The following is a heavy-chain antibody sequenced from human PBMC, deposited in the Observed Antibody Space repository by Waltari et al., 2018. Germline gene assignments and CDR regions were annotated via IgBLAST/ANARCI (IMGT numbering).Heavy chain of an antibody. J-gene: IGHJ4*02. V-gene: IGHV4-34*01. CDR3: ARGGVSRGDYLDY. Sequence: QVQLQQWGAGLLKPSETLSLTCAVYGGSFSGYYWSWIRQPPGKGLEWIGEINHSGSTNYNPSLKGRVTISVDTSKNQFSLKLSSVTAADTAVYYCARGGVSRGDYLDYWGQGTLVTVSS. CDR2: INHSGST. CDR1: GGSFSGYY. D-gene: IGHD2-8*01.